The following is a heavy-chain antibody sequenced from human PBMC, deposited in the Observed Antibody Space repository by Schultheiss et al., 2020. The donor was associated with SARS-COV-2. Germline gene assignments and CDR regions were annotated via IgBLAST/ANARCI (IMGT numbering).Heavy chain of an antibody. CDR2: IYPGDSDT. CDR3: ARLGAIYSSSSSYYYGMDV. D-gene: IGHD6-6*01. V-gene: IGHV5-51*01. Sequence: GESLKISCKGSGYIFTNYWIGWVRQMPGKGLEWMGIIYPGDSDTRYSPSFQGQVTISADKSISTAYLQWSSLKASDTAMYYCARLGAIYSSSSSYYYGMDVWGQGTTVTVSS. J-gene: IGHJ6*02. CDR1: GYIFTNYW.